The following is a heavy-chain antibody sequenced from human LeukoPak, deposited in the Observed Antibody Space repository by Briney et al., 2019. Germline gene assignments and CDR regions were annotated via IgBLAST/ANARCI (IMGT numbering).Heavy chain of an antibody. Sequence: ASTNVSCKAPSTTFTSYYKHWERQSPGQGLKCIGIINPSGGSTSYAQKFQGRVTMTRDTSTSTVYMELSSLRSEDTAVYYCARDLGYCSSTSCLDNAHWFDPWGQGTLVTVSS. CDR1: STTFTSYY. J-gene: IGHJ5*02. CDR2: INPSGGST. CDR3: ARDLGYCSSTSCLDNAHWFDP. D-gene: IGHD2-2*01. V-gene: IGHV1-46*01.